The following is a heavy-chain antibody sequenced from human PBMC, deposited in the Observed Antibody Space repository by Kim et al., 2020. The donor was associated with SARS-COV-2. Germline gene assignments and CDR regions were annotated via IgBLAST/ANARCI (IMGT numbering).Heavy chain of an antibody. CDR2: ISSSSSYI. CDR1: GFTFSSYS. Sequence: GGSLRLSCAASGFTFSSYSMNWVRQAPGKGLEWVSSISSSSSYIYYADSVKGRFTISRDNAKNSLYLQMNSLRAEDTAVYYCAKALQWLGYYFDYWGQGTLVTVSS. V-gene: IGHV3-21*01. J-gene: IGHJ4*02. CDR3: AKALQWLGYYFDY. D-gene: IGHD6-19*01.